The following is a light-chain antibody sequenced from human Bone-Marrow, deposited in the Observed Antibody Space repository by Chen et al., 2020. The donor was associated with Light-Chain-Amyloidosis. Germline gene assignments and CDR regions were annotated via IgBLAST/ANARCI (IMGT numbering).Light chain of an antibody. V-gene: IGLV2-8*01. CDR1: SSDVGGYNY. CDR3: SSYGGSNNLL. J-gene: IGLJ2*01. CDR2: EVT. Sequence: QSALTQPPSASGSPGQSVTLSCAGTSSDVGGYNYASWYQQHPGKAPKLMIYEVTKRPSGVPDRFSGSESGNTASLTVSGLQAEDEADYYCSSYGGSNNLLFGGGTKVTVL.